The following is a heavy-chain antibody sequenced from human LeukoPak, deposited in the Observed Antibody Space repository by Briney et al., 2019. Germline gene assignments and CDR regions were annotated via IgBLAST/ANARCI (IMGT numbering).Heavy chain of an antibody. V-gene: IGHV3-7*01. D-gene: IGHD6-13*01. Sequence: GGSLRLSCAASGFAFSSYAMSWVRQAPGKGLEWVANLKQDGSEKYYVDSVKGRFTISRDNAKNSLYLQMNSLRAEDTAVYYCAREDAIAAAGTRLSGFGYYYYMDVWGKGTTVTVSS. CDR2: LKQDGSEK. CDR3: AREDAIAAAGTRLSGFGYYYYMDV. J-gene: IGHJ6*03. CDR1: GFAFSSYA.